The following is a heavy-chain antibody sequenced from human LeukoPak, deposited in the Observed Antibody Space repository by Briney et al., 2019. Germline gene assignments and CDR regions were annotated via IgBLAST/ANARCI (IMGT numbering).Heavy chain of an antibody. CDR2: ISSSSSYI. CDR3: AREIFDFFAGMDV. CDR1: GFTFSSYS. J-gene: IGHJ6*02. V-gene: IGHV3-21*01. Sequence: GGSLRPSCAASGFTFSSYSMNWVRQAPGKGLEWVSSISSSSSYIYYADSVKGRFTISRDNAKNSLYLQMNSLRAEDTAVYYCAREIFDFFAGMDVWGQGTTVTVSS. D-gene: IGHD3-3*01.